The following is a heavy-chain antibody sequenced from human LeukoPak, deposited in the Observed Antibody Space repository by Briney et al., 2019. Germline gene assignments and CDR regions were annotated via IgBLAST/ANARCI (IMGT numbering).Heavy chain of an antibody. J-gene: IGHJ4*02. D-gene: IGHD6-19*01. CDR3: AQGYSSGWFPN. Sequence: PGGSLRLSCTPSGLSVSNNYMNWVRQAPGKGLEWISAINPNGDTKYYADSVKGRFTISRDHSENTLYLHMNSLRTEDTAVYYCAQGYSSGWFPNWGQGSLVSVSS. CDR2: INPNGDTK. V-gene: IGHV3-23*01. CDR1: GLSVSNNY.